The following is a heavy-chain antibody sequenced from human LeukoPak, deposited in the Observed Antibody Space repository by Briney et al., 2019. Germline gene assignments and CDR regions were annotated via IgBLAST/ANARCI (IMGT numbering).Heavy chain of an antibody. CDR1: GGTSSSYA. CDR2: IIPIFGTA. J-gene: IGHJ4*02. D-gene: IGHD1-26*01. CDR3: ARHGGIIVGTHFDY. Sequence: SVKVSCKASGGTSSSYAISWVRQAPGQGLEWMGGIIPIFGTANYAQKFQGRVTITTDESTSTAYMELSSLRSEDTAVYYCARHGGIIVGTHFDYWGQGTLVTVSS. V-gene: IGHV1-69*05.